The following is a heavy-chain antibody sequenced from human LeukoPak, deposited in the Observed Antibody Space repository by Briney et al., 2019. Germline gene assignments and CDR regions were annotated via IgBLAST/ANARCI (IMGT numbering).Heavy chain of an antibody. Sequence: GASVKVSCKASGYTFTGYYMHWVRQAPGQGLEWMGWINPNSGDTNYAQKFQGRVTMTRDTSISTAYMELSSLRSDDTAVYYCARDATIRFGEQNWGQGTLVTVTS. CDR2: INPNSGDT. D-gene: IGHD3-16*01. CDR1: GYTFTGYY. CDR3: ARDATIRFGEQN. J-gene: IGHJ4*02. V-gene: IGHV1-2*02.